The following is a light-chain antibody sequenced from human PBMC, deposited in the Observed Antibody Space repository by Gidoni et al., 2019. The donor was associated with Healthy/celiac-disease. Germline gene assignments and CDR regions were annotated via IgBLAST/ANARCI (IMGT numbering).Light chain of an antibody. Sequence: EIVLKQSSGTLSLSPGERATLSCRASQIVSSSYSAWYQQKPGQAPRLLIYGASSRATGIPDRFSGSGSGTGFALTISRLEPEDFAVYYCQQYGSSPYTFGQGTKLEIK. CDR3: QQYGSSPYT. V-gene: IGKV3-20*01. CDR2: GAS. J-gene: IGKJ2*01. CDR1: QIVSSSY.